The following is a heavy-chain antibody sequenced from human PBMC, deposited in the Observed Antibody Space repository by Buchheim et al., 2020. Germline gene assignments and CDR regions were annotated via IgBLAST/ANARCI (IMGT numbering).Heavy chain of an antibody. V-gene: IGHV3-23*01. J-gene: IGHJ4*02. Sequence: EVQLLQSGGGLVQPGGSLRLSCAVSGFTFSNAAMSWVRQAPGKGLEYVSGISISGDRTYYTDSVRGRFTISRDNSKNKVSLQMNSLTTEDTAIYYCAKEEVPNDYWGQGT. CDR1: GFTFSNAA. CDR2: ISISGDRT. CDR3: AKEEVPNDY.